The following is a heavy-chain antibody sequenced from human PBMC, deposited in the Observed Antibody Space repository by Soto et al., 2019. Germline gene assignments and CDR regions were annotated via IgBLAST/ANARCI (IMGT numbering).Heavy chain of an antibody. V-gene: IGHV1-18*01. D-gene: IGHD3-22*01. CDR2: ISAYNGNT. CDR3: GLSYYYDSSGYPSFDY. CDR1: GYTFTSYG. Sequence: EASVKVSCKASGYTFTSYGISWVRQAPGQGLEWMGWISAYNGNTNYAQKLQGRVTMTTDTSTSTAYMELRSLRSDDTAVYYCGLSYYYDSSGYPSFDYWGQGTLVTVSS. J-gene: IGHJ4*02.